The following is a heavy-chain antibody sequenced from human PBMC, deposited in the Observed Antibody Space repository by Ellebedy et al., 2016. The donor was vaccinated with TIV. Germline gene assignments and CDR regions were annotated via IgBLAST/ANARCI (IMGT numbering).Heavy chain of an antibody. Sequence: SETLSLTCDVSGYSINSGFYWGWIRQPPGKGLEWVGLIYHSGTTYYNPSLKSRLTISMDTSKNQFSLKVRSVTAADTAVYYCARDAHPIILPTGHFDLWGRGTLVTVSS. CDR2: IYHSGTT. CDR3: ARDAHPIILPTGHFDL. CDR1: GYSINSGFY. J-gene: IGHJ2*01. D-gene: IGHD3-9*01. V-gene: IGHV4-38-2*02.